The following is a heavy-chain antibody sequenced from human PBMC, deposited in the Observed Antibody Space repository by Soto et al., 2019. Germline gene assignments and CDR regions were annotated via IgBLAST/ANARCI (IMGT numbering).Heavy chain of an antibody. CDR2: IYYSGST. V-gene: IGHV4-39*01. CDR1: GGSISSRSYH. J-gene: IGHJ5*02. D-gene: IGHD5-12*01. Sequence: SETLSLTCSVSGGSISSRSYHWGWIRQPPGKGLEWIGSIYYSGSTYYNPSLKSRVTISVDTSKNQFSLKLSSVTAAHTAVYYCARGYSGYGLLGWFDPWGQGTLVTVSS. CDR3: ARGYSGYGLLGWFDP.